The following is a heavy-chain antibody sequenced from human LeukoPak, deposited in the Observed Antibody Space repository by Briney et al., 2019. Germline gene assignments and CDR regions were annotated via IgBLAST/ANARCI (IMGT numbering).Heavy chain of an antibody. D-gene: IGHD3-22*01. J-gene: IGHJ4*02. V-gene: IGHV4-4*02. CDR1: GGSISSTNW. CDR2: IYHSGST. Sequence: PSGTLSLTCAVSGGSISSTNWWNWVRQPPGKGLEWIGEIYHSGSTNYNPSLKSRVTISVDKSKNQFSLKLSSVTAADTAVYYCAGLVGRYSSGLYYYYFDYWGQGTLVTVSS. CDR3: AGLVGRYSSGLYYYYFDY.